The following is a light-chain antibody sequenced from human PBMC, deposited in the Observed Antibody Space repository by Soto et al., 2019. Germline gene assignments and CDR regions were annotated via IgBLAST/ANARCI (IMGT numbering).Light chain of an antibody. Sequence: DIEMTQSTSSLSASVGDRVTITCQASQDIKNCLNWYQQKSGKAPKLLIYDASDLETGVPSRFSGSGSGTDFTFTINSLQPEDIATYYCQQYDNLPLTFGGGTKVDI. CDR1: QDIKNC. CDR2: DAS. J-gene: IGKJ4*01. V-gene: IGKV1-33*01. CDR3: QQYDNLPLT.